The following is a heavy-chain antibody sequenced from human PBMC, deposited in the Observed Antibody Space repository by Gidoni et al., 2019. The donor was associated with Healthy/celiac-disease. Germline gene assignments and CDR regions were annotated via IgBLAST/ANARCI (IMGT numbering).Heavy chain of an antibody. Sequence: QVQLVESGGGVVQPGRSLRLSCAASGFPFSSYGMHWVRQAPGKGLEWVAVISYDGSNKYYADSVKGRFTISRDNSKNTLYLQMNSLRAEDTAVYYCAKDFGTNYDFWSGSLGYWGQGTLVTVSS. V-gene: IGHV3-30*18. CDR2: ISYDGSNK. CDR3: AKDFGTNYDFWSGSLGY. J-gene: IGHJ4*02. D-gene: IGHD3-3*01. CDR1: GFPFSSYG.